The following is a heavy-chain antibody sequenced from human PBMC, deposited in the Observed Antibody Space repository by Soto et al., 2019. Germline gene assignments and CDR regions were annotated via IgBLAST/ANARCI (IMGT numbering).Heavy chain of an antibody. D-gene: IGHD3-22*01. CDR1: GYTFTYYT. J-gene: IGHJ4*02. Sequence: ASVKVSCKASGYTFTYYTVHWVRQAPGQRLEWMGWINAGDGNTKYSPNFQGRVTITTDTSASTVYMELSSLRSEDSAVYFCTRDYYDSSGYYPKFDYWGQGTLVTVSS. CDR2: INAGDGNT. CDR3: TRDYYDSSGYYPKFDY. V-gene: IGHV1-3*01.